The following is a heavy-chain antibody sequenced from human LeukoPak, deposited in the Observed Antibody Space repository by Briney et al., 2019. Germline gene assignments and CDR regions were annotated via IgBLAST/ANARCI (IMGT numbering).Heavy chain of an antibody. CDR1: GFTFSGYW. CDR3: ARDSSGYFHWFDP. CDR2: ISSSGSTI. D-gene: IGHD3-22*01. J-gene: IGHJ5*02. V-gene: IGHV3-48*03. Sequence: GGSLRLSCAASGFTFSGYWMYWFRQAPGKGLEWVSYISSSGSTIYYADSVKGRFTISRDNAKNSLYLQMNSLRAEDTAVYYCARDSSGYFHWFDPWGQGTLVTVSS.